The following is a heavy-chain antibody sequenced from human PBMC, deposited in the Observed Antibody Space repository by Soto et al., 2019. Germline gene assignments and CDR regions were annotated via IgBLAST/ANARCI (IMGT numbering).Heavy chain of an antibody. CDR1: GFTFDDYA. J-gene: IGHJ2*01. Sequence: EVQLVESGGGLVQPGRSLRLSCAASGFTFDDYAMHWVRQALGKGLEWVSGISWNSGSIGYADSVKGRFTISRDNAKNSLYLQMNSLRADDTALYYCAKDTHDYCAHRDWYFDLWGRGTLVTVSS. CDR2: ISWNSGSI. V-gene: IGHV3-9*01. CDR3: AKDTHDYCAHRDWYFDL. D-gene: IGHD4-17*01.